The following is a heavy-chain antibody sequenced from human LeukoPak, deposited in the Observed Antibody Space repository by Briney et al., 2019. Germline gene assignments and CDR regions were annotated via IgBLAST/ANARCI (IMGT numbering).Heavy chain of an antibody. V-gene: IGHV4-59*08. CDR2: IYYSGST. Sequence: SETLSLTCTVSGGSISSYYWSWIRQPPGKGLEWIGYIYYSGSTNYNPSLKSRVTISVDTSKNQFSLKLSSVTAADTAVYYCARHGAYCGGDCCSGYFDYWGQGTLVTVSS. CDR3: ARHGAYCGGDCCSGYFDY. D-gene: IGHD2-21*02. J-gene: IGHJ4*02. CDR1: GGSISSYY.